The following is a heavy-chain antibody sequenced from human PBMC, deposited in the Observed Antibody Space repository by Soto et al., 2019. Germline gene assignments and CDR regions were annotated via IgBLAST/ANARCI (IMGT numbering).Heavy chain of an antibody. Sequence: QVQLVESGGGVVQPGRSLRLSCAASGFTFSGYGMHWVRQAPGKGLEWVAVTRHDGSNTYYADSVRGRFIISRDNSKKTLYLERNSLRAEDTGVYYCARDGVGATTYFGYFDYWRQATLVTVSS. CDR2: TRHDGSNT. CDR3: ARDGVGATTYFGYFDY. V-gene: IGHV3-33*01. J-gene: IGHJ4*02. D-gene: IGHD1-26*01. CDR1: GFTFSGYG.